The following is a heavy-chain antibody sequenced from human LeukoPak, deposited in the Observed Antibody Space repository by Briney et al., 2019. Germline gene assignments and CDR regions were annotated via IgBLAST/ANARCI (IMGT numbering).Heavy chain of an antibody. D-gene: IGHD6-13*01. CDR1: EYSFPNYC. CDR3: AIGRGGQQLGDY. Sequence: GESLKISCKHSEYSFPNYCIGWVRQMPGKGLEWMGIIYPDDPDTRYSPSFQGQVTISADRSISTAYLQWSSLRASDTAMYYCAIGRGGQQLGDYWGQGTLVTVSS. CDR2: IYPDDPDT. V-gene: IGHV5-51*01. J-gene: IGHJ4*02.